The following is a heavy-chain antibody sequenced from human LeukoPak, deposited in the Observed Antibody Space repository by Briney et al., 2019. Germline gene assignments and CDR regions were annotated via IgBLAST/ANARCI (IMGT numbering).Heavy chain of an antibody. CDR1: GFTFSSYG. D-gene: IGHD3-3*01. V-gene: IGHV3-30*02. CDR2: IRYDGSNY. Sequence: PGGSLRLSCAASGFTFSSYGMHWVRQAPGKGLEWVAFIRYDGSNYYYADPVKGRFTISRDNSKNTLYLQMNSLRAEDTAVYYCARSGYSPYDAFDIWGQGTMVTVSS. CDR3: ARSGYSPYDAFDI. J-gene: IGHJ3*02.